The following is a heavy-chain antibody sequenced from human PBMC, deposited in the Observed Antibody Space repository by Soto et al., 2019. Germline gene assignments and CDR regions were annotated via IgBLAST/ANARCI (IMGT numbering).Heavy chain of an antibody. CDR1: GYTFTSCY. J-gene: IGHJ4*02. D-gene: IGHD3-9*01. Sequence: GASVKVSCKASGYTFTSCYMRWVRQAPGQGLEWMGIINPSGGSTSYAQKFQGRVTMTRDTSTSTVYMELSSLRSEDTAVYYCARDYDILTGLYYFDYWGQGTLVTVSS. CDR3: ARDYDILTGLYYFDY. CDR2: INPSGGST. V-gene: IGHV1-46*01.